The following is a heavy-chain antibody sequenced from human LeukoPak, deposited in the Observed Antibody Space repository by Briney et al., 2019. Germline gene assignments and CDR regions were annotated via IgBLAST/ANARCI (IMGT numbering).Heavy chain of an antibody. V-gene: IGHV4-4*07. CDR1: GGSISSYY. CDR3: ARLRSPHYDFWSGYYTGMNEGDAFDI. CDR2: IYTSGST. J-gene: IGHJ3*02. Sequence: SETLSLTCTVSGGSISSYYWSWIRQPAGKGLEWIGRIYTSGSTNYNPSLKSRVTMSVDTSKNQFSLKLSSVTAADTAVYYCARLRSPHYDFWSGYYTGMNEGDAFDIWGQGTMVTVSS. D-gene: IGHD3-3*01.